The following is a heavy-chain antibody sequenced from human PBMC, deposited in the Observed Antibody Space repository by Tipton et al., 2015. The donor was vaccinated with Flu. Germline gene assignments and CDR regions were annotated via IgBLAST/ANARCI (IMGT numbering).Heavy chain of an antibody. D-gene: IGHD5-12*01. J-gene: IGHJ4*02. V-gene: IGHV4-34*01. CDR2: INHSGTT. CDR3: ARGSGYSTPYFDS. Sequence: LRLSCAASGFTFSAYWMSWIRQPPGKGLEWIGEINHSGTTNYNPSLKSRVTISVDTSKNQFSLRLNSVTAADTAVYYCARGSGYSTPYFDSWGRGTLVTVSS. CDR1: GFTFSAYW.